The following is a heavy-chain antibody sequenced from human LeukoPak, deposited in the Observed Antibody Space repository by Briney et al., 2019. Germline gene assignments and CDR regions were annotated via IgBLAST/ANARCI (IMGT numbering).Heavy chain of an antibody. CDR2: ISSSSTI. D-gene: IGHD6-19*01. Sequence: GGSLRLSCAASGFILSSYSMNWVRQAPGKGLEWISYISSSSTIYYADSVKGRFTISRDNAKNSLYLQMNSLRDEDTALYYCARNLISVAGELDYWGQGALVTVSS. CDR1: GFILSSYS. V-gene: IGHV3-48*02. J-gene: IGHJ4*02. CDR3: ARNLISVAGELDY.